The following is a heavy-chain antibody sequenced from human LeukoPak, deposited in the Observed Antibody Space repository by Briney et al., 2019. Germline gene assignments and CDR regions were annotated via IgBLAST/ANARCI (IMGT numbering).Heavy chain of an antibody. CDR2: INNEGSFT. CDR1: GCSFSGYW. J-gene: IGHJ6*03. V-gene: IGHV3-74*01. CDR3: ARQSSANYYFYLDV. D-gene: IGHD2-2*01. Sequence: GCSLRLSCAASGCSFSGYWMHWVRQVPGKGLMWVSRINNEGSFTDYADSVKGRLTISRDNAKNILHLQMNSLAAQDTAVYYCARQSSANYYFYLDVWGKGTTVTVSS.